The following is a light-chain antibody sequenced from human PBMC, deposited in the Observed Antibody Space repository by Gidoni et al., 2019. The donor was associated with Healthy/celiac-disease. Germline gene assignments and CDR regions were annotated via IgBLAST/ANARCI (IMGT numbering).Light chain of an antibody. J-gene: IGKJ3*01. CDR1: QSISSY. V-gene: IGKV1-39*01. Sequence: DIQMTQSPSSLSASVGDRATITCRASQSISSYLNWYQQKPGKAPKLLIYAASSLQSGVPSRFSGSGSGTDFTLTISSLQPEDFATYYCQQSYSTPLFTFGPXTKVDIK. CDR3: QQSYSTPLFT. CDR2: AAS.